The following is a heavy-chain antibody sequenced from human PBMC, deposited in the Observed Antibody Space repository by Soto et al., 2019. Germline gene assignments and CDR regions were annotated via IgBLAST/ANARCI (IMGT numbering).Heavy chain of an antibody. D-gene: IGHD1-1*01. CDR3: AKAARTTTLYNFDF. V-gene: IGHV3-23*01. CDR2: ISDSVGTT. Sequence: EVQLLDSGGGLVQPGGYLRLSCAASGFTFSSFGMNWVRQAPGMGLVWVSVISDSVGTTYHADSVKGRFTISRDNSKNTLYLQMHSLRAEDTAVYYCAKAARTTTLYNFDFWGQGTLVTVSS. J-gene: IGHJ4*02. CDR1: GFTFSSFG.